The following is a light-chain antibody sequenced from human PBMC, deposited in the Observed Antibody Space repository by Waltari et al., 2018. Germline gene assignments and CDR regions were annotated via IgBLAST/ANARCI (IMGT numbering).Light chain of an antibody. CDR2: GSS. Sequence: VMTQSPATLSVSPGEGATLSCRASHTTYTNLAWYQQKPRQVPRLLIYGSSTRATGIPARFGGSESGTEFTLNISSLQSEDFAVYYCQQYSRWPLTFGGGTKVEIK. CDR3: QQYSRWPLT. CDR1: HTTYTN. V-gene: IGKV3-15*01. J-gene: IGKJ4*01.